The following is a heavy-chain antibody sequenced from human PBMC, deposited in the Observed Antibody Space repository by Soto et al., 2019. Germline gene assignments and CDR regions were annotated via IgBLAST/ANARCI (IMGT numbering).Heavy chain of an antibody. J-gene: IGHJ5*02. CDR1: GFNFSKYW. Sequence: PGESLKISCXASGFNFSKYWMTWVRQAPGKGLEWVANIREDGGERYYVDSVKGRFSVSRDNAKSSLYLQMNSLRAEDTAVYYCTSPLSIYLFDPWGQGTLVTVSS. CDR2: IREDGGER. CDR3: TSPLSIYLFDP. V-gene: IGHV3-7*01. D-gene: IGHD3-9*01.